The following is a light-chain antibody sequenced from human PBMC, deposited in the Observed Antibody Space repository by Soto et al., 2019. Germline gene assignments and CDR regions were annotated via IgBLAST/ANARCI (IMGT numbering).Light chain of an antibody. CDR3: SSYGGNYNVV. Sequence: QSVLTQPPSVSGAPGQRVTISCAGTNSNIGAGFDVHWYQHLPGTAPRLLIYGNKHRPSGVPDRFSGSRSDTSASLAITGLQAEDEASYYCSSYGGNYNVVFGGGTKLTVL. J-gene: IGLJ2*01. CDR1: NSNIGAGFD. V-gene: IGLV1-40*01. CDR2: GNK.